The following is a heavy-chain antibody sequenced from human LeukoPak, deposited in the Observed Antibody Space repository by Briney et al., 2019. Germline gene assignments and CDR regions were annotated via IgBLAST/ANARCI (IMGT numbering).Heavy chain of an antibody. CDR3: VKGRGWYFDY. CDR1: GFTFSDYY. D-gene: IGHD6-19*01. CDR2: IQFDGSDE. Sequence: GGSLRLSCAASGFTFSDYYMSWIRQAPGKGLEWITFIQFDGSDEYSADSVKGRFTLSRDNSKNTLYLQMNSLRPEDTAVYYCVKGRGWYFDYWGQGILVTVSS. V-gene: IGHV3-30*02. J-gene: IGHJ4*02.